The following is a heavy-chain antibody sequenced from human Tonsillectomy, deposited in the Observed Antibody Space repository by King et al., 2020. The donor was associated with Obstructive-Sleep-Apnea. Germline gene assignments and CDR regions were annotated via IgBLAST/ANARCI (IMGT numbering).Heavy chain of an antibody. V-gene: IGHV3-21*01. CDR2: ISSISSYI. D-gene: IGHD6-19*01. CDR1: GFTFSSYS. J-gene: IGHJ3*02. Sequence: VQLVESGGGLVKPGGSLRLSCAASGFTFSSYSMNWVRQAPGKGLEWVSSISSISSYIYYADSVKGRFTIPRDNAKNSLYLQMNSLRAEDTAVYYCARDLSSGAFDIWGQGTMVTVSS. CDR3: ARDLSSGAFDI.